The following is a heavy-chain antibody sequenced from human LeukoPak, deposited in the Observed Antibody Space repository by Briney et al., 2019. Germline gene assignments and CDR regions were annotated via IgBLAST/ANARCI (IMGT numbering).Heavy chain of an antibody. CDR3: ARHDPTLPAYYYGMDV. CDR1: GGSISSYY. V-gene: IGHV4-59*08. J-gene: IGHJ6*02. CDR2: IYYSGST. Sequence: PSETLSLTCSVSGGSISSYYWSWIRQPPGKGLEWIGFIYYSGSTNYNPSLKSRVTISGDTSKNQFSLKLSSVTAADTAVYYCARHDPTLPAYYYGMDVWGQGTTVTVSS.